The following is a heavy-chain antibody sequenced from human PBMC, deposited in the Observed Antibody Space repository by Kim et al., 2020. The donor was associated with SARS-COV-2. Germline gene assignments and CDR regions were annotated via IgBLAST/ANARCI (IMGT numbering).Heavy chain of an antibody. J-gene: IGHJ4*02. V-gene: IGHV3-23*01. CDR2: ANNGGNA. D-gene: IGHD6-19*01. CDR1: GFTFSSRA. CDR3: AKDHPSSGWPAFDS. Sequence: GGSLRLSCAASGFTFSSRAMSWVRQAPGKGPEWVASANNGGNAYYADSVKGRFTVSRDITRDTLYLQMNSLRAEDTALYFCAKDHPSSGWPAFDSWGQGTLVTVSS.